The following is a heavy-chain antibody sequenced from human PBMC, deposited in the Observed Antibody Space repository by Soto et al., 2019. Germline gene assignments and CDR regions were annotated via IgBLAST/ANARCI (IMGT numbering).Heavy chain of an antibody. D-gene: IGHD5-18*01. CDR2: ISYDGSNK. V-gene: IGHV3-30*18. CDR1: GFTFSSYG. J-gene: IGHJ6*02. CDR3: AKRGPGDSYGPYYYYGTDV. Sequence: PGGSLRLSCADSGFTFSSYGMHWVRQAPGKGLEWVAVISYDGSNKYYADSVKGRFTISRDNSKNTLYLQMNSLRAEDTAVYYCAKRGPGDSYGPYYYYGTDVWGQGTTVTV.